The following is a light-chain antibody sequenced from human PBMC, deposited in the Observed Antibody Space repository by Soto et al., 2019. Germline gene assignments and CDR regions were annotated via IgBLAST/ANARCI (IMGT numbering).Light chain of an antibody. CDR2: DAS. V-gene: IGKV3-11*01. CDR3: QQRSNWPPVIT. Sequence: EIVLTQSPATLSLSPGERATLSCRASQSVSSYLACYQQKPGQAPRLLIYDASNRATGIPARFSGSGSGTDFTLTISSLEPEDFAVYYCQQRSNWPPVITFGQGTRLE. CDR1: QSVSSY. J-gene: IGKJ5*01.